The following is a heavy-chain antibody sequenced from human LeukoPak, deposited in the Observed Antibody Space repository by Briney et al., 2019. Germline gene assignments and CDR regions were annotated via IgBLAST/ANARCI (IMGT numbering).Heavy chain of an antibody. V-gene: IGHV3-30-3*01. CDR3: ARDNIAGSGSSD. J-gene: IGHJ4*02. CDR2: TSYDGIHK. Sequence: GRSLRLSCAASGFTFSRSAMHWVRQAPGKGLEWVAVTSYDGIHKYYADSVQGRFTISRDNSKNTLYLQMNSLRVEDTAVYYCARDNIAGSGSSDWGQGTLVTVSS. CDR1: GFTFSRSA. D-gene: IGHD3-10*01.